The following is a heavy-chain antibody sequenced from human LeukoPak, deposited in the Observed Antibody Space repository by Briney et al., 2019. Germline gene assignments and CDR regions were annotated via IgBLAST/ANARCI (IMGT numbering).Heavy chain of an antibody. CDR3: ARESIAVAVDY. CDR2: INHSGST. J-gene: IGHJ4*02. D-gene: IGHD6-19*01. V-gene: IGHV4-34*01. CDR1: GGSISSYY. Sequence: PSETLSLTCTVSGGSISSYYWSWIRQPPGKGLEWIGEINHSGSTNYNPSLKSRVTISVDTSKNQFSLKLSSVTAADTAVYYCARESIAVAVDYWGQGTLVTVSS.